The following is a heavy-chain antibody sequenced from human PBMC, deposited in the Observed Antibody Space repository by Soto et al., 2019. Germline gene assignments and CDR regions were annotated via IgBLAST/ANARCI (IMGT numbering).Heavy chain of an antibody. D-gene: IGHD6-19*01. CDR1: GFTFSSDS. CDR2: ISSGSNYI. V-gene: IGHV3-21*01. J-gene: IGHJ4*02. CDR3: ARDRGWSDY. Sequence: EVQLVESGRGLVKPGGSLRLSCEASGFTFSSDSMSWVRQAPGKELEWVSCISSGSNYIFYADSVKGRFTISRDNAKNSLYLQMNSLRAEDTAVYYCARDRGWSDYWGQGTLVTVSS.